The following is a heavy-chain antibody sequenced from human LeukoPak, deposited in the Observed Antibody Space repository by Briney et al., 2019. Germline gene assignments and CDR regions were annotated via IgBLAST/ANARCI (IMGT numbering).Heavy chain of an antibody. CDR1: GFTFSSYS. V-gene: IGHV3-21*01. D-gene: IGHD3-10*02. CDR3: ARGTMFPYYFDY. Sequence: GGSLRLSCAVSGFTFSSYSMCWVRQAPGKGLEWVSFISSSSSYIYYADSVKGRFTISRDNAKSSLYLQMNSLRAEDTAVYYCARGTMFPYYFDYWGQGTLVTVSS. J-gene: IGHJ4*02. CDR2: ISSSSSYI.